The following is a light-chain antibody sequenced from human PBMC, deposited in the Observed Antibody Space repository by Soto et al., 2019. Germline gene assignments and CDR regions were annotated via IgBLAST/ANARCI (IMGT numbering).Light chain of an antibody. CDR1: QSVSSSY. J-gene: IGKJ3*01. CDR3: QQYGSSPPIT. V-gene: IGKV3-20*01. CDR2: STS. Sequence: EIVLTQSPGTLSLSPGERATLSCRASQSVSSSYLAWYQQKPGQAPRLLIYSTSSRATGIPDRFSGGGSGTDFTLTISRLEPEDFAVYYCQQYGSSPPITVGPGTKVDIK.